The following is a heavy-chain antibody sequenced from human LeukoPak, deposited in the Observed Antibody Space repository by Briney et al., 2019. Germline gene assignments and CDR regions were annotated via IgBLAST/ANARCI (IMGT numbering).Heavy chain of an antibody. CDR1: GFTFSSYA. J-gene: IGHJ4*02. Sequence: GGSLRLSCAASGFTFSSYAMSWVRQAPGKGLEWVSVISGSGGGTYYADSVKGRFTISRDNSQNTLHLQMNSLRAEDTAVYYCANEGIIPAAIYWGQGTLVTVSS. D-gene: IGHD2-2*01. V-gene: IGHV3-23*01. CDR3: ANEGIIPAAIY. CDR2: ISGSGGGT.